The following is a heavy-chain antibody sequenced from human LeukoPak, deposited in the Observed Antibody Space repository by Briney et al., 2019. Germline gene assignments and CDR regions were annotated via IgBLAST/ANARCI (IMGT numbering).Heavy chain of an antibody. CDR2: SNSDGSST. CDR3: TRGGSSGYYTT. CDR1: GFTFSSYW. Sequence: GGSLRLSCAASGFTFSSYWMSWVRQAPGKGLVWVSRSNSDGSSTDYADSVKGRFTISRDNAKNTMYLQMNSLRAEDTAVYYCTRGGSSGYYTTWGQGTLVTVSS. D-gene: IGHD3-3*01. J-gene: IGHJ5*02. V-gene: IGHV3-74*01.